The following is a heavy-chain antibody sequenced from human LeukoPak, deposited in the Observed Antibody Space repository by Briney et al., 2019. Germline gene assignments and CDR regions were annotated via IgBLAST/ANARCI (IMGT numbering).Heavy chain of an antibody. CDR1: GFTFSTYG. V-gene: IGHV3-30*03. Sequence: GGSLRLSCAASGFTFSTYGMHWVRQAPGKGLEWVAVISYDGSNKYYADSVKGRFTISRDNAKNSPFLKTDTLRGDDTGIYYCARDPNVLGITPYYFDFWGQGTLVTVSS. CDR2: ISYDGSNK. CDR3: ARDPNVLGITPYYFDF. D-gene: IGHD3-10*02. J-gene: IGHJ4*02.